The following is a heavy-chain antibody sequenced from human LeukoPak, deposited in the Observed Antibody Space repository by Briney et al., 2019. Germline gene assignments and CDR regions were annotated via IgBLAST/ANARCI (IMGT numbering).Heavy chain of an antibody. Sequence: GGSLRLSCAASGFTFNSYGMHWVRQAPDKGLEWVAYISYDGSKIYHADSVKGRFTISRDNSKNTLHGQMISLGPEDTAVYYCAKGGSASYYDCWGQGTLVTVSS. J-gene: IGHJ4*02. CDR1: GFTFNSYG. D-gene: IGHD6-19*01. CDR3: AKGGSASYYDC. CDR2: ISYDGSKI. V-gene: IGHV3-30*02.